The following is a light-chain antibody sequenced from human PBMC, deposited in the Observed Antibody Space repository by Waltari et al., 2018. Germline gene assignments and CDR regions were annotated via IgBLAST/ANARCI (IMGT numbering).Light chain of an antibody. CDR1: GSDLGGFNY. V-gene: IGLV2-14*01. Sequence: QSALTQPASVSGSPGQSITISCTGSGSDLGGFNYVSWYQHHPGKAPKLMIYEVTKRPSGVSIRFSGSRSGRSASLTISGLQTEDEAHYYCSSYTATTTLVVFGGGTKLPVL. CDR2: EVT. CDR3: SSYTATTTLVV. J-gene: IGLJ2*01.